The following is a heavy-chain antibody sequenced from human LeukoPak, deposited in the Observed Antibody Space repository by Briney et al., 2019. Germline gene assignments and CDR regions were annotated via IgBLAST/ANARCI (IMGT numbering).Heavy chain of an antibody. V-gene: IGHV4-59*01. CDR1: GGSISSYN. J-gene: IGHJ4*02. CDR2: IYYSGST. Sequence: SETLSLTCTVSGGSISSYNWCWIRQPPGTGLEWMGYIYYSGSTNYNPYLKSRVTISVDTSKNQFSLKLSSVTAADTAVYYCARGPGLRYFDWLLPTTASFDYWGQGTLVTVSS. D-gene: IGHD3-9*01. CDR3: ARGPGLRYFDWLLPTTASFDY.